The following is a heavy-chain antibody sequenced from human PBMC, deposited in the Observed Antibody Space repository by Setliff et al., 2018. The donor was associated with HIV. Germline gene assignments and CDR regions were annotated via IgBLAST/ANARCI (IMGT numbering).Heavy chain of an antibody. V-gene: IGHV4-38-2*02. Sequence: PSETLSLTCSVSGSSISDHYWWAWVRQAPGKGLEYIGTIFHRGGTFNNPSLKSRVTMSVDTSKNQFSLKLTSVTAADTAIYYCLRETGVNVAADGRGYHTLDFWGRGTMVTVSS. CDR3: LRETGVNVAADGRGYHTLDF. CDR2: IFHRGGT. D-gene: IGHD2-8*02. J-gene: IGHJ3*01. CDR1: GSSISDHYW.